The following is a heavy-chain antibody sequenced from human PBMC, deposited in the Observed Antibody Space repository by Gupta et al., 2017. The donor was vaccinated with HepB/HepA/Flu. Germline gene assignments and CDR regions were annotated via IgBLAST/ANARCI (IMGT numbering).Heavy chain of an antibody. Sequence: QVQLVQSGAEVKKPGSSVKVSCKASGGTFSSYAISWVRQAHGQGLEWMGGIIPIFGTATYAQKFQGRVTITADKSTSTAYMELSSLRSEDTAVYYCASGDCSSTSCYTGGYNWFDPWGQGTLVTVSS. D-gene: IGHD2-2*02. CDR2: IIPIFGTA. V-gene: IGHV1-69*06. CDR3: ASGDCSSTSCYTGGYNWFDP. J-gene: IGHJ5*02. CDR1: GGTFSSYA.